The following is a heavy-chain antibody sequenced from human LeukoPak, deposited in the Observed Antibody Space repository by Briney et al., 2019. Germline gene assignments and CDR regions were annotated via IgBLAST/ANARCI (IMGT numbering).Heavy chain of an antibody. V-gene: IGHV4-39*07. CDR3: ARAGRLRGFRLDY. CDR2: INHSGST. J-gene: IGHJ4*02. Sequence: SETLSLTCTVSGGTISSSSYYWGWIRQPPGKGLEWIGEINHSGSTNYNPSLKSRVTISVDTSKNQFSRKLSSVTAAYTAVYYCARAGRLRGFRLDYWGPGTLVTVSS. D-gene: IGHD4-23*01. CDR1: GGTISSSSYY.